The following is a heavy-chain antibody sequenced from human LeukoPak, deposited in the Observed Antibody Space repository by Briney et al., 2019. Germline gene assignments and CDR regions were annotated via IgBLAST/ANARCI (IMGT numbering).Heavy chain of an antibody. D-gene: IGHD4-11*01. Sequence: PGGSLRLSCAASGFTFSDYYMSWIRQAPGKGLEWVSFISRSGSSIYYADSVKGRFTISRDNTKNSLFLQMNSLRDEDTAEYYCARDLRNAPHLEYYYYMDVWGKGTTVTVSS. CDR1: GFTFSDYY. J-gene: IGHJ6*03. V-gene: IGHV3-11*04. CDR2: ISRSGSSI. CDR3: ARDLRNAPHLEYYYYMDV.